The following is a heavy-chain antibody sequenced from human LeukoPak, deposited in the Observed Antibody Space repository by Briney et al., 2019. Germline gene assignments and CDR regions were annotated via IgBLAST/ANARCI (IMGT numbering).Heavy chain of an antibody. CDR1: GGSISSGDYY. CDR2: IYYSGST. D-gene: IGHD2-15*01. V-gene: IGHV4-30-4*01. CDR3: ARDALGYCSGGSCYGGNYYYYYGMDV. J-gene: IGHJ6*02. Sequence: SETLSLTCTVSGGSISSGDYYWSWTRQPPGKGLEWIGYIYYSGSTYYNPSPKSRVTISVDTSKNQFSLKLSSVTAADTAVYYCARDALGYCSGGSCYGGNYYYYYGMDVWGQGTTVTVSS.